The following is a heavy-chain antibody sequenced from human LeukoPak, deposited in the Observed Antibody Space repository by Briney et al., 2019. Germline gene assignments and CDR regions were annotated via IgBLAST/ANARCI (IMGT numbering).Heavy chain of an antibody. D-gene: IGHD6-19*01. CDR2: IYSGGST. CDR1: GFTVSSNY. Sequence: GGSLRLSCAASGFTVSSNYMTWVRQAPGKGLEWVSLIYSGGSTYYADSVKGRFTISRDNSKNTLYLQMNSLRAEDTALYYCAKGPLIEVAGTTWDYWGQGTLVTVSS. J-gene: IGHJ4*02. V-gene: IGHV3-53*01. CDR3: AKGPLIEVAGTTWDY.